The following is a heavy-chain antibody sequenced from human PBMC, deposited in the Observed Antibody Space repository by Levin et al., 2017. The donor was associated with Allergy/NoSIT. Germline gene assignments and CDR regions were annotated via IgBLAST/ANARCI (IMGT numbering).Heavy chain of an antibody. CDR3: ARVAKGGNWYFDL. V-gene: IGHV3-30-3*01. CDR1: GFTFSSYA. D-gene: IGHD2-15*01. CDR2: ISYDGSNK. Sequence: GGSLRLSCAASGFTFSSYAMHWVRQAPGKGLEWVAVISYDGSNKYYADSVKGRFTISRDNSKNTLYLQMNSLRAEDSAVYYCARVAKGGNWYFDLWGRGTLVTVSS. J-gene: IGHJ2*01.